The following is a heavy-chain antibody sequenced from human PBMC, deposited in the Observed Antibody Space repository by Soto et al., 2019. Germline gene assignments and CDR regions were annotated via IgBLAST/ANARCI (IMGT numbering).Heavy chain of an antibody. CDR2: INPNSGGT. J-gene: IGHJ3*01. V-gene: IGHV1-2*02. Sequence: VSSQASRVAFAGIYLRWVRQAPGQGLEWMGWINPNSGGTNYAQKFQGRVTMTRDTSISTAYMELSRLRSDDTAMYYCARVPTRGSTTSLWGQGTMVTGSS. CDR1: RVAFAGIY. CDR3: ARVPTRGSTTSL. D-gene: IGHD2-2*01.